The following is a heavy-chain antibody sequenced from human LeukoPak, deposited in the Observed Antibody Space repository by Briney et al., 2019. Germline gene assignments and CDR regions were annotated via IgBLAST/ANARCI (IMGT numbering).Heavy chain of an antibody. V-gene: IGHV4-39*01. CDR1: GGSIRSSSYY. Sequence: SETLSLTCTVSGGSIRSSSYYWGWSRQPPGKGLEWIGGGSYSGSTYYNPSLKSRVTVSVDTSKNQFSLKLSSVTAADTAVYYCARWGYSYGIDYWGQGTLVTVSS. CDR3: ARWGYSYGIDY. CDR2: GSYSGST. D-gene: IGHD5-18*01. J-gene: IGHJ4*02.